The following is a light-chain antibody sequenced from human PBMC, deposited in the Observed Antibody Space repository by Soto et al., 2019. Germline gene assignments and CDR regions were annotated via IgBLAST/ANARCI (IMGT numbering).Light chain of an antibody. V-gene: IGKV3-20*01. CDR1: QSVSSSY. J-gene: IGKJ2*01. Sequence: EIVLTQSPGTLSLSPGERATLSCRASQSVSSSYLAWYQQKPGQAPRLLIYGASSRATGIPDRFSGSGSGTDFTLTIIRLEPEDFAVYYCQQYGSSPRNTFGQGTKLEIK. CDR2: GAS. CDR3: QQYGSSPRNT.